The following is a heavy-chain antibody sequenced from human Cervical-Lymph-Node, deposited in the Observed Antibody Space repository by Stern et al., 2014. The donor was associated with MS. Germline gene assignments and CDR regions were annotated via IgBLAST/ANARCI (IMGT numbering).Heavy chain of an antibody. CDR2: IHPSGHA. Sequence: QVQLVESGPGLVKPSQTLSLTCTLSGGSVSSGSSYWSWIRQPAGKGLEWIGRIHPSGHAFYTPSLESRVTLSTDTTHNQISLKMISVTAADTAVYYCASGYRFFESWGEGTLVTVSS. J-gene: IGHJ4*02. D-gene: IGHD5-18*01. CDR3: ASGYRFFES. V-gene: IGHV4-61*02. CDR1: GGSVSSGSSY.